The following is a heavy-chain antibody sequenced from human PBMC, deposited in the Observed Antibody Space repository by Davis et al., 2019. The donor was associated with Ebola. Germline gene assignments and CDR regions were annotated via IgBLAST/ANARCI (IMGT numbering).Heavy chain of an antibody. CDR1: GGSISSYY. CDR2: IYYSGST. CDR3: AREGYYYDSSGYYRGAFDI. Sequence: MPSDTLSLTCTVPGGSISSYYWSWIRQPPGKGLEWIGYIYYSGSTHYNPSLKSRVTISVDTSKNQFSLKLSSVTAADTAVYYCAREGYYYDSSGYYRGAFDIWGQGTMVTVSS. D-gene: IGHD3-22*01. V-gene: IGHV4-59*01. J-gene: IGHJ3*02.